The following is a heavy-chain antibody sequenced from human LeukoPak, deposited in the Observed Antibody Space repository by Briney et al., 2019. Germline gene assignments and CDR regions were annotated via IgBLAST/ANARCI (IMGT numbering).Heavy chain of an antibody. CDR3: ARAKPKNMVRGLIMRRESRYYFDY. Sequence: GGSLRLSCAASGFIVSSNYMSWVRQAPGKGLEWVSVIYSGGSTYYADSVKGRFTISRDNSKSTLYIQMNSLRAEDTAVYYCARAKPKNMVRGLIMRRESRYYFDYWGQGTLVTVSS. CDR1: GFIVSSNY. J-gene: IGHJ4*02. V-gene: IGHV3-53*01. D-gene: IGHD3-10*01. CDR2: IYSGGST.